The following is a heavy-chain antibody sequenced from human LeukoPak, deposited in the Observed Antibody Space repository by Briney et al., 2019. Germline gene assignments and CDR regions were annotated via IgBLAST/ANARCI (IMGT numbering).Heavy chain of an antibody. CDR1: GYTFTSYD. CDR2: MNPNSGNT. V-gene: IGHV1-8*01. CDR3: ARESAGNRAFDY. Sequence: GASVKVSCKASGYTFTSYDINWVRQATGQGLEWMGWMNPNSGNTGYAQKFQGRVTTTRNTSISTAYMELSSLRSEDTAVYYCARESAGNRAFDYWGQGTLVTVSS. D-gene: IGHD4-23*01. J-gene: IGHJ4*02.